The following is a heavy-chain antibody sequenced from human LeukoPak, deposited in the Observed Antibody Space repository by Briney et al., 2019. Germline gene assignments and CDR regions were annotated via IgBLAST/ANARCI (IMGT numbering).Heavy chain of an antibody. Sequence: GGSLRLSCAASGFTFSSYWMHWVRQAPGKGLVWVSRINSDGSSTSYADSVKGRFTISRDNAKNTLYLQMNSLRAEDTAVYYCAGGKIYDFWSGYLQYYFDYWGQGTLVTVSS. J-gene: IGHJ4*02. CDR1: GFTFSSYW. D-gene: IGHD3-3*01. V-gene: IGHV3-74*01. CDR3: AGGKIYDFWSGYLQYYFDY. CDR2: INSDGSST.